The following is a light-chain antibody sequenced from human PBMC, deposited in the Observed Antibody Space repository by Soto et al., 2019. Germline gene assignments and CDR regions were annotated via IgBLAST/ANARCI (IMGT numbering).Light chain of an antibody. CDR1: HSVSSN. CDR2: GAS. CDR3: QQYDNWPRT. Sequence: EIVMTKSPAILSVSPGERATLSCRASHSVSSNLAWYQHKPGQAPRLLIYGASTRATGIPARFSGSGSGTEFTLTIRSLQSEDFAVYYSQQYDNWPRTFSKGTKVAIK. V-gene: IGKV3-15*01. J-gene: IGKJ1*01.